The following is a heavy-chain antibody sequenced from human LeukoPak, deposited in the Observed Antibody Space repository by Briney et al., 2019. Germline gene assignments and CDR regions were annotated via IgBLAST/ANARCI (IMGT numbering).Heavy chain of an antibody. D-gene: IGHD6-13*01. V-gene: IGHV1-18*01. CDR2: ISAYNGNT. Sequence: WASVKVSCKASGYTFTSYGISWVRQAPGQGLEWMGWISAYNGNTNYAQRLQGRVTMTTDTSTSTAYMELRSLRSDDTAVYYCARGPNYSSSLNFDYWGQGTLVTVSS. CDR1: GYTFTSYG. CDR3: ARGPNYSSSLNFDY. J-gene: IGHJ4*02.